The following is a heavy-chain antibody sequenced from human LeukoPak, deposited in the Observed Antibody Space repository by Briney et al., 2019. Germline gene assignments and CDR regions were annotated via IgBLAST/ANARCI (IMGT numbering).Heavy chain of an antibody. CDR3: ARHPSSWFGGTFDM. CDR2: IYYTGSG. CDR1: GDSISLYY. J-gene: IGHJ3*02. D-gene: IGHD3-10*01. V-gene: IGHV4-59*08. Sequence: SETLSLTCTVSGDSISLYYWSWIRQPPGKGLEWMGYIYYTGSGDYNPSLKSRVAISPDTSKNQISLRLRSVTAADTAVYYCARHPSSWFGGTFDMWGQGTMVTVSS.